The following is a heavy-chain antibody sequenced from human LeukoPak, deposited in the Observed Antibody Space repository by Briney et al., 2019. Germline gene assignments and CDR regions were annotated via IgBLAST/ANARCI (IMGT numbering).Heavy chain of an antibody. D-gene: IGHD3-16*01. CDR2: ISYTGST. J-gene: IGHJ4*02. CDR3: ARHGGTWTFDY. Sequence: SETLSLTCTVSGGSIISYYWSWIRQPPGRGLEWFGYISYTGSTNYNPSLKSRVTISVDTSKNQLSLKPSTVTAADTAVYYCARHGGTWTFDYWGQGALVTVSS. V-gene: IGHV4-59*08. CDR1: GGSIISYY.